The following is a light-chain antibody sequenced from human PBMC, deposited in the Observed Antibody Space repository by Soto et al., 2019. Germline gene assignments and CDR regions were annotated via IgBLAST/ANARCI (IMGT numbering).Light chain of an antibody. V-gene: IGLV1-44*01. CDR2: SSS. J-gene: IGLJ2*01. Sequence: QSAVTQPTSASGTPGQRVTISCSGSASNIGSNPVNWYQHLPGTAPKLHIYSSSHRPSGVPDRFSGSKSGTSASLAISGLLSGDEADYYCAAWDVSLNVVVFGGGTKLTVL. CDR3: AAWDVSLNVVV. CDR1: ASNIGSNP.